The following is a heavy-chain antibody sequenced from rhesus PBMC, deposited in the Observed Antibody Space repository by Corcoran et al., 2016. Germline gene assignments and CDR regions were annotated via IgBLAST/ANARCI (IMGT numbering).Heavy chain of an antibody. Sequence: EVQLVQSGAEVKKPGASVKISCKASGYTSTDYYVHWVRPAPGKGLEWMGRIDPEDGEAIHAQKFQDRVTITADTSTDTAYMELSSLRSEDTAVYYCARGYCIGSDCYAYFDYWGQGVLVTVSS. V-gene: IGHV1-111*02. J-gene: IGHJ4*01. CDR1: GYTSTDYY. CDR2: IDPEDGEA. D-gene: IGHD2-21*01. CDR3: ARGYCIGSDCYAYFDY.